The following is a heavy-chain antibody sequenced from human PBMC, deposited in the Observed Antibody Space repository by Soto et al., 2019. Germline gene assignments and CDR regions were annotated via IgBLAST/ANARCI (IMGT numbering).Heavy chain of an antibody. V-gene: IGHV4-59*08. CDR3: ARQSFGELFMKTGRYYFDY. CDR2: IYYSGST. D-gene: IGHD3-10*01. Sequence: SETLSLTCTVSGGSISSYYWSWIRQPPGKGLEWIGYIYYSGSTNYNPSLKSRVTISVDTSKNQFSLKLSSVTATDTAVYYCARQSFGELFMKTGRYYFDYWGQGTLVTVSS. J-gene: IGHJ4*02. CDR1: GGSISSYY.